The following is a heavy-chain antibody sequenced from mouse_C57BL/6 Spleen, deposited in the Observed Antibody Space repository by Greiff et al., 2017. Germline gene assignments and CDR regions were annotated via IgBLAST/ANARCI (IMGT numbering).Heavy chain of an antibody. CDR3: ARYSNYGFDY. J-gene: IGHJ2*01. D-gene: IGHD1-1*01. CDR2: IRNKANGYTT. Sequence: EVQLVESGGGLVQPGGSLSLSCAASGFTFTDYYMSWVRQPPGKALEWLGFIRNKANGYTTEYSASVKGRFTISRDNSQSILYLQMNAVRAEDSATYYCARYSNYGFDYWGQGTTLTVSS. V-gene: IGHV7-3*01. CDR1: GFTFTDYY.